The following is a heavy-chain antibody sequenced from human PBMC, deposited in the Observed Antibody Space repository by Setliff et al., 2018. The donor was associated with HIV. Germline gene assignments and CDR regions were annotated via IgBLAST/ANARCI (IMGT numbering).Heavy chain of an antibody. V-gene: IGHV4-39*07. J-gene: IGHJ3*02. CDR3: ASVPVAGTTHDAFDI. CDR1: GGSISNSRYY. CDR2: IYYSWST. Sequence: SETLSLTCTVSGGSISNSRYYWSWIRQPPGKGLEWIGSIYYSWSTNYNPSLKSRVTISVDTSKNQFSLKLSSVTAADTAVYYCASVPVAGTTHDAFDIWGQGTMVTVSS. D-gene: IGHD6-19*01.